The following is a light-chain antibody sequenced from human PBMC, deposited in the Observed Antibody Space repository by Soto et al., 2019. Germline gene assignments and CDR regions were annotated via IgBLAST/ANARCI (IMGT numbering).Light chain of an antibody. J-gene: IGKJ4*01. CDR1: QGVRSD. CDR3: QQYSKWPLT. Sequence: EIVLTHSPDTLSVSPCDRATLSFRASQGVRSDLAWYQQKAGQSPRLLIYGASTRAAETPARFSGSGSETEFTLIISSLQSEDFAVYYCQQYSKWPLTFGGGTKVDI. CDR2: GAS. V-gene: IGKV3-15*01.